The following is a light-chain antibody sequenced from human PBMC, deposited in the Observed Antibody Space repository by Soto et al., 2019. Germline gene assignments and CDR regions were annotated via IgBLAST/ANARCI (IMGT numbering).Light chain of an antibody. V-gene: IGKV3-20*01. J-gene: IGKJ1*01. CDR2: GAS. Sequence: EIVLTQSPVTLSLSPGERATLSCRASQSVSSSYLAWYQQKPGQAPGLLIYGASSRATGIPDRFSGSGSGTDFTLTISRLEPEDFAVYYCQQYGSSPWTFGQGTKVDIK. CDR1: QSVSSSY. CDR3: QQYGSSPWT.